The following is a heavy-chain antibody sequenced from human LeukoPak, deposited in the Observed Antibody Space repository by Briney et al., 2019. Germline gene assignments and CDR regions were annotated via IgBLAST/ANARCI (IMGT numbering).Heavy chain of an antibody. CDR3: ARGGPYYDDENNYYYYGMDV. CDR2: IYYSGST. Sequence: SETLSLTCTVSGGSISSYYWSWIRQPPGKGLEWIGYIYYSGSTNYNPSLKSRVTIPVDTSKNQFSLKLSSVTAADTAVYYCARGGPYYDDENNYYYYGMDVWGQGTMVTVSS. CDR1: GGSISSYY. V-gene: IGHV4-59*01. D-gene: IGHD3-3*01. J-gene: IGHJ6*02.